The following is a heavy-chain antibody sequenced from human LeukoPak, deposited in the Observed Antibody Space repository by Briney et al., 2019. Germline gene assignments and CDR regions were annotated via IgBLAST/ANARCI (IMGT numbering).Heavy chain of an antibody. J-gene: IGHJ3*02. CDR1: GGSFSGYY. Sequence: SETLSLTCAVYGGSFSGYYWSWIRQPPGKGLEWIGEINHSGSNNYNPSLKSRVTISVDTPKNQSSLKLSAVNAADTAVIYCAGGVARITMDRGLPFDAFDIWGQGKMVTVSS. CDR2: INHSGSN. V-gene: IGHV4-34*01. D-gene: IGHD3-10*01. CDR3: AGGVARITMDRGLPFDAFDI.